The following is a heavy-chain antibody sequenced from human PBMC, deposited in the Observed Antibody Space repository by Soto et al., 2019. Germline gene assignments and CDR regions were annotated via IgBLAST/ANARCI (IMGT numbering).Heavy chain of an antibody. CDR3: ARGGGYCSSTSCYYYGMDV. CDR2: IGPAGDP. J-gene: IGHJ6*02. Sequence: PGGSLRLSCAASGFSFSSAWMSWVRQATGKGLEWVSAIGPAGDPYYPGSVKGRFTISRENAKNSFYLQMNSLRAGDTAVYYCARGGGYCSSTSCYYYGMDVWGQGTTVSVSS. D-gene: IGHD2-2*01. CDR1: GFSFSSAW. V-gene: IGHV3-13*05.